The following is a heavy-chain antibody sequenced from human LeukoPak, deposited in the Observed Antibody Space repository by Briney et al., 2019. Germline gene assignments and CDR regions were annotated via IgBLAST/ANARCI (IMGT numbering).Heavy chain of an antibody. J-gene: IGHJ4*02. Sequence: ASVKGSCKASGYTFTSYDINWVRQATGQGLEWMGWMNPNSVNTGYAQKFQGRVTMTRNTSISTAYMELSSLRSEDTAVYYCARGGYCSGGSCYPFDYWGQGTLVTVSS. CDR1: GYTFTSYD. CDR2: MNPNSVNT. CDR3: ARGGYCSGGSCYPFDY. V-gene: IGHV1-8*01. D-gene: IGHD2-15*01.